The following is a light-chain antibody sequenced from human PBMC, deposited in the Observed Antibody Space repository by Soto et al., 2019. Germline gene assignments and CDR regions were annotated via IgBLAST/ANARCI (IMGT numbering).Light chain of an antibody. CDR1: DIISNY. Sequence: DIQMTQSPSSRSASVGDRVSITCQTSDIISNYLNWYQQKPGEAPRLLIYAASTLQSGVPSRFSGSGSGTEFTLTITSLQPEYFATYYCQQGYTTPRTFGQGTKLEI. J-gene: IGKJ2*02. V-gene: IGKV1-39*01. CDR3: QQGYTTPRT. CDR2: AAS.